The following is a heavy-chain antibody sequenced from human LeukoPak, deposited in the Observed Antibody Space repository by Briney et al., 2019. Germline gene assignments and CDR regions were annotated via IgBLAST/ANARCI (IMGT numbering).Heavy chain of an antibody. Sequence: GASVKVSCKASGGTFSSYAISWVRQAPGQGLEWMGGIIPIFGTANYAQKFQGRVTITADESTSTAYMKLSSLRSEDTAVYYCARDLSAIRSDWFDPWGQGTLVTVSS. CDR3: ARDLSAIRSDWFDP. D-gene: IGHD5/OR15-5a*01. CDR1: GGTFSSYA. CDR2: IIPIFGTA. V-gene: IGHV1-69*13. J-gene: IGHJ5*02.